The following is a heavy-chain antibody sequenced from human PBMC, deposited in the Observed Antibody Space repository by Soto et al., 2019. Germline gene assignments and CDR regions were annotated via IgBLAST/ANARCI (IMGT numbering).Heavy chain of an antibody. Sequence: RLSCAASGFTVSSNYMSWVRQAPGKGLEWVSVIYSGGSTYYADSVKGRFTISRDNSKNTLYLQMNSLRAEDTAVYYCARALDSSLFDYWGQGTLVTVSS. CDR1: GFTVSSNY. CDR2: IYSGGST. V-gene: IGHV3-53*01. J-gene: IGHJ4*02. CDR3: ARALDSSLFDY. D-gene: IGHD6-6*01.